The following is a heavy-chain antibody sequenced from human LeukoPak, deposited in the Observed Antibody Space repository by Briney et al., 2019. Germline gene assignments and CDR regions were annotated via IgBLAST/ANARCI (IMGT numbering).Heavy chain of an antibody. Sequence: GESLKISCKGSGYSFTSYWIGWVRQMPGKGLEWMGIIYPGDSDTRYSPSFQGQVTFSADKSISTAYLQWSSLKASDTAMYYCARRFYSSSWTFDYWGQGTLVTVSS. CDR1: GYSFTSYW. D-gene: IGHD6-13*01. J-gene: IGHJ4*02. CDR3: ARRFYSSSWTFDY. V-gene: IGHV5-51*01. CDR2: IYPGDSDT.